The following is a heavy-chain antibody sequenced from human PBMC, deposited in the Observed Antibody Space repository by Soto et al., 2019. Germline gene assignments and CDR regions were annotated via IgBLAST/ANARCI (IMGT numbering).Heavy chain of an antibody. J-gene: IGHJ4*02. V-gene: IGHV3-30-3*01. CDR1: GFTFSSYA. CDR3: ARGDWGSKGLYYFDC. Sequence: QVQLVESGGGVVQPGKSLRLSCAASGFTFSSYAVHWVRQAPGKGLEWVAVISYDGSNKYYADSVKGRFTISRDNSKNTLYLQMSSLRAEDTAVYYCARGDWGSKGLYYFDCWGQGTLVTVSS. CDR2: ISYDGSNK. D-gene: IGHD7-27*01.